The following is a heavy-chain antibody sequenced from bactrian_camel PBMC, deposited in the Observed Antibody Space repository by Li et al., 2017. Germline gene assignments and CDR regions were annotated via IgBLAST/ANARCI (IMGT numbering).Heavy chain of an antibody. D-gene: IGHD3*01. J-gene: IGHJ4*01. CDR1: RLGHCE. CDR2: IWTGDGTT. V-gene: IGHV3S63*01. Sequence: HVQLVESGGGSVQAGESLKLSCVASRLGHCEMAWFRQAPGKKREGVAYIWTGDGTTGHADSVKGRFTISRDHAKNTLYLQMNSLKPEDTAMYYCAVESDDGNGFYHGAYRYWGQGTQVTVS. CDR3: AVESDDGNGFYHGAYRY.